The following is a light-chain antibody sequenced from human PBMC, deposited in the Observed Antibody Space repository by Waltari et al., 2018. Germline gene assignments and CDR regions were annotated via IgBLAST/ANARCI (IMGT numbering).Light chain of an antibody. Sequence: SNVLTQPPSVSVAPGKTATITCGGDNFGSKSVHWYQQKPGQAPVLVIYDESDRPSGSAERFSGSRSGSTATLAISGGEAGDEADYYCQVWDNSSDHVVFGGGTKLTVL. CDR1: NFGSKS. CDR2: DES. V-gene: IGLV3-21*04. J-gene: IGLJ2*01. CDR3: QVWDNSSDHVV.